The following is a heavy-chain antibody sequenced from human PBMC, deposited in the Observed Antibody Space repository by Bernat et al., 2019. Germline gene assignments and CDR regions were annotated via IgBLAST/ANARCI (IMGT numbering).Heavy chain of an antibody. CDR1: AGSISSHNYF. Sequence: QLQLQESGPGLVKPSETLSLTCTVSAGSISSHNYFWGWIREPPGKGLEWIGSVYSSGSTYYNPSLKSRVTIPVDTSKNQFSLKLTSVTAADTDVYYCATPWRATYYYGSSGYYGWDAFDTWGQGTMVTVSS. CDR3: ATPWRATYYYGSSGYYGWDAFDT. V-gene: IGHV4-39*01. D-gene: IGHD3-22*01. CDR2: VYSSGST. J-gene: IGHJ3*02.